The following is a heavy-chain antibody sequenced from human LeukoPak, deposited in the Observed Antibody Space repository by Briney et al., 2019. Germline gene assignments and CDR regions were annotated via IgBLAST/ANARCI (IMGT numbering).Heavy chain of an antibody. J-gene: IGHJ4*02. CDR2: INPDGSIK. Sequence: GGSLRLSCAASGFTFGAYWMSWVRQAPGRGLEWVANINPDGSIKYHVDSIKGRFTISSDNAKNSVYLQMNSLRAGDTAVYYCASGFLQWLHWGQGTLVTVSS. V-gene: IGHV3-7*01. CDR3: ASGFLQWLH. D-gene: IGHD3-3*01. CDR1: GFTFGAYW.